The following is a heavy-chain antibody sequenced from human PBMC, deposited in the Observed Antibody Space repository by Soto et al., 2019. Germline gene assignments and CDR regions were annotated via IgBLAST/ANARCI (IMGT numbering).Heavy chain of an antibody. CDR3: VRDRGTTLRMDV. V-gene: IGHV4-31*03. D-gene: IGHD3-10*01. J-gene: IGHJ6*02. CDR2: ILYSEKN. CDR1: GASITXGGSY. Sequence: TXCXTCSVSGASITXGGSYFTCIRQHPGKGLDWIGNILYSEKNYYNPSLKSRVTISLDTSKNQFSLKVNSVPAADTAVYYCVRDRGTTLRMDVWGQGTTGTVS.